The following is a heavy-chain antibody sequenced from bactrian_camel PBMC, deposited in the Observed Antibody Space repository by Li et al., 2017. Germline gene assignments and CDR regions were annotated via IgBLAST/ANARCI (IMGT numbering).Heavy chain of an antibody. Sequence: HVQLVESGGGSVQAGGSLRLSCAASGITYSAYCMGWFRQAPGKERERVAAIDSDGSTGYVDSVRGRFTISKDSGDNTLYLQMTNLKPEDTAIYYCAADPGRLCRRSQGADFAYWGQGTQVTVS. CDR1: GITYSAYC. D-gene: IGHD4*01. J-gene: IGHJ6*01. CDR3: AADPGRLCRRSQGADFAY. CDR2: IDSDGST. V-gene: IGHV3S53*01.